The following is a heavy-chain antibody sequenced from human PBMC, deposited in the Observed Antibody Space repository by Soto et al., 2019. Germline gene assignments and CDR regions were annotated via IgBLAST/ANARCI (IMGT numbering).Heavy chain of an antibody. D-gene: IGHD6-19*01. CDR2: INPNSGGT. V-gene: IGHV1-2*04. CDR1: GYTFTGYY. CDR3: AREDSGWSRIGYYYYGMDV. J-gene: IGHJ6*02. Sequence: ASVKVSCKASGYTFTGYYMHWVRQAPGQGLEWMGWINPNSGGTNYAQKFQGWVTMTRDTSISTAYMELSRLRSDDTAVYYCAREDSGWSRIGYYYYGMDVWGQGTTVTVSS.